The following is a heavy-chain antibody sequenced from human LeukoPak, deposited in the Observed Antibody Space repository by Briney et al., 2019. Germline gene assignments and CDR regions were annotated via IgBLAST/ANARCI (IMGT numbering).Heavy chain of an antibody. CDR2: IYSGGNI. Sequence: TGGSLRLSCAASGFTVSSTYMSWVRQAPGKGLEWVSVIYSGGNIYYIESVKGRFTISRDTSKNTLYLQMNSLRAEDTAVYYCARDHFFTMDVWGQGITVTVSS. CDR1: GFTVSSTY. J-gene: IGHJ6*02. CDR3: ARDHFFTMDV. V-gene: IGHV3-53*01.